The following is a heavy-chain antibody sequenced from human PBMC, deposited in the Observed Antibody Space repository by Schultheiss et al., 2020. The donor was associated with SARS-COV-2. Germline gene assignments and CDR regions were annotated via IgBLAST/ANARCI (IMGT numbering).Heavy chain of an antibody. Sequence: SETLSLTCAVYGGSFSGYYWGWIRQPPGKGLEWIGSIYYSGSTYYNPSLKSRVTISVDTSKNQFSLKLSSVTAADTAVYYCARQEGYCSSTSCYKYFQHWGQGTLVTVSS. CDR1: GGSFSGYY. V-gene: IGHV4-34*01. J-gene: IGHJ1*01. CDR2: IYYSGST. CDR3: ARQEGYCSSTSCYKYFQH. D-gene: IGHD2-2*02.